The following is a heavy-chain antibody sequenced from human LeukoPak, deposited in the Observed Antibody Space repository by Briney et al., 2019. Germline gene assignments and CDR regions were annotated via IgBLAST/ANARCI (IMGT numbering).Heavy chain of an antibody. CDR1: GYTFTNFG. Sequence: GASVKVSCKASGYTFTNFGITWVRQAPGQGLEWMGGIIPIFGTANYAQKFQGRVTITADESTSTAYMELSSLRSEDTAVYYCARGDCSSTSCYARIFFGLNYYYYYGMDVWGQGTTVTVSS. V-gene: IGHV1-69*13. CDR2: IIPIFGTA. J-gene: IGHJ6*02. D-gene: IGHD2-2*01. CDR3: ARGDCSSTSCYARIFFGLNYYYYYGMDV.